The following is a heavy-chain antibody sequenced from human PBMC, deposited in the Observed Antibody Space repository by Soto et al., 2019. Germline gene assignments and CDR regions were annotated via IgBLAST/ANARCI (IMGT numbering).Heavy chain of an antibody. V-gene: IGHV3-30*19. CDR3: ARDKRDLRFLEWSYYFDY. CDR2: ISYDGSNK. Sequence: GGSLRLSCAASGCTFSSYGMHWVRQAPGKGLEWVAVISYDGSNKYYADSVKGRFTISRDNSKNTLYLQMNSLRAEDTAVYYCARDKRDLRFLEWSYYFDYWGQGTLVTVSS. CDR1: GCTFSSYG. D-gene: IGHD3-3*01. J-gene: IGHJ4*02.